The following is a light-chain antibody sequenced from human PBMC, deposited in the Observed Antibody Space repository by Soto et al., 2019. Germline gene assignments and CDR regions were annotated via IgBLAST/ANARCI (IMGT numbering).Light chain of an antibody. Sequence: EIVLTQSPGTLSVSPGERATLSCRASQSVSSKLAWYQQKPGQAPRLLFYGASTGATGIPARFSGSGSETEFTLSISSLQSEDFDNNWPGTFGQGTKVDIK. CDR3: GT. CDR1: QSVSSK. CDR2: GAS. V-gene: IGKV3-15*01. J-gene: IGKJ1*01.